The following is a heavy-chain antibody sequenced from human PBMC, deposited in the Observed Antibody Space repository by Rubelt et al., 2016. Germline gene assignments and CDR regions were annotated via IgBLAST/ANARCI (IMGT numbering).Heavy chain of an antibody. V-gene: IGHV1-2*02. J-gene: IGHJ4*02. CDR3: ARGNSGYDYGLDY. CDR2: INPNSGGT. Sequence: QVQLVQSGAEVKKPGASVKVSCKASGYTFTGYYMHWVRQAPGQGLEWMGWINPNSGGTNYAQKVTGRATMSRDTSVSTAYMELSRLTSDDTAVYYCARGNSGYDYGLDYWGQGTLVTVSS. D-gene: IGHD5-12*01. CDR1: GYTFTGYY.